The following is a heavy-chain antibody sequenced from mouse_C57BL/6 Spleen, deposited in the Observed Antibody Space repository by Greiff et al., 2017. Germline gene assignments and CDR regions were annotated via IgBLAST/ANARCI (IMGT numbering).Heavy chain of an antibody. CDR2: FHPSDSDT. J-gene: IGHJ3*01. Sequence: VQLQPPGAELVKPGASVKVSCKASGYTFTSYWMHWVKQRPGQGLEWIGRFHPSDSDTNYNQKFKGKATLTVDKSSSTAYMQLSSLTSEDSAVYYCAIDSNYVAYWGQGTLVTVSA. D-gene: IGHD2-5*01. V-gene: IGHV1-74*01. CDR1: GYTFTSYW. CDR3: AIDSNYVAY.